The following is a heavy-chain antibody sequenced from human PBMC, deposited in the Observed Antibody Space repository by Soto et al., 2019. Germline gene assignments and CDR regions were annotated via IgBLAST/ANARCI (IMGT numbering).Heavy chain of an antibody. V-gene: IGHV4-39*01. CDR3: ARHGNPGYHYVDYYSGMDV. J-gene: IGHJ6*02. CDR2: ISYSGSA. D-gene: IGHD5-12*01. Sequence: SETLSLTCTVSGGSVSSSNYYGGWIRQPPGKGLEWIGSISYSGSAYYNPSLKSRVTISVDTSKNQFSLKLNSVTAADTALFFCARHGNPGYHYVDYYSGMDVWGQGTTVTVSS. CDR1: GGSVSSSNYY.